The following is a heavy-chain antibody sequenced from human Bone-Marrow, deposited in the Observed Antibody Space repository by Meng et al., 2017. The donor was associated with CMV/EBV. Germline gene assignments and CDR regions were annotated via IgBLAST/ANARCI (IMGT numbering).Heavy chain of an antibody. J-gene: IGHJ4*02. CDR2: ISYDGSNK. CDR3: ARYCSSTSCYRVFDY. D-gene: IGHD2-2*02. V-gene: IGHV3-30*04. CDR1: GFTFSSYA. Sequence: GESLKISCAASGFTFSSYAMHWVRQAPGKGLEWVAVISYDGSNKYYADSVKGRFTISRDNSKNTLYLQMNSLRAEDTAVYYCARYCSSTSCYRVFDYWGQGTLVTVSS.